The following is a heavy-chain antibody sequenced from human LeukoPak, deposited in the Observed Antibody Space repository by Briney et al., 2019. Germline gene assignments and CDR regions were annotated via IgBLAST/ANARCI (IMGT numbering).Heavy chain of an antibody. CDR1: GFTFSSYG. Sequence: GGTLRLSWAASGFTFSSYGMSWVRQAAGKGLEWVSAISGSGGSTYYADSVKGRFTISRDNSKNTLYLQMNSLRAEDTAVYYCATLYSSSWSTFDYWGQGTLVTVPS. J-gene: IGHJ4*02. D-gene: IGHD6-13*01. V-gene: IGHV3-23*01. CDR2: ISGSGGST. CDR3: ATLYSSSWSTFDY.